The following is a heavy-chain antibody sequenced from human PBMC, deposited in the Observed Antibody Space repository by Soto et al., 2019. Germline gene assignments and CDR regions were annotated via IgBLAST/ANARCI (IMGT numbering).Heavy chain of an antibody. CDR1: GGSISSGDAY. Sequence: QVQLQESGPGLVKPSQTLSLTCTVSGGSISSGDAYWSWIRQSPGQGLEWFGYIYYRGRPFYNPTLESRATIPVDTSKNQFSLKLNSVTAADTGVYYCAREGAASYSYYYGTDVWGQGTTVTVSS. J-gene: IGHJ6*02. CDR3: AREGAASYSYYYGTDV. D-gene: IGHD3-16*01. V-gene: IGHV4-30-4*01. CDR2: IYYRGRP.